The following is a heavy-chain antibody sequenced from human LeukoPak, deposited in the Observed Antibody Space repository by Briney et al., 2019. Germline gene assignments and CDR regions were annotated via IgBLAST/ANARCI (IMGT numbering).Heavy chain of an antibody. CDR1: GFTFSNYW. V-gene: IGHV3-74*01. CDR3: ARGEHYDSPDD. CDR2: INSDGSST. Sequence: GGSLRLSCAASGFTFSNYWMHWVRQVPGKGLVWVSHINSDGSSTSYADSVTGRFTISRDNAKNTLYLQMNSLRAEDTAVYYCARGEHYDSPDDWGQGTLVTVSS. D-gene: IGHD3-3*01. J-gene: IGHJ4*02.